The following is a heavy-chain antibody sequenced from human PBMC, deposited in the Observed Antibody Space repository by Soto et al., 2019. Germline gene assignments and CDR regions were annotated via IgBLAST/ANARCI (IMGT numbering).Heavy chain of an antibody. J-gene: IGHJ6*02. CDR1: GFSFNDHY. CDR3: VRGVIIIKQYNGLDV. CDR2: TRNKANSYST. Sequence: EVQLVESGGGLVQPGGSLRLSCAASGFSFNDHYMDWVRQAPGKGLEWVGRTRNKANSYSTDYAASVKGRFTISRDDSEDSLYLQMNSLKTEDAAVYYCVRGVIIIKQYNGLDVWGQGTTVTVSS. V-gene: IGHV3-72*01. D-gene: IGHD3-9*01.